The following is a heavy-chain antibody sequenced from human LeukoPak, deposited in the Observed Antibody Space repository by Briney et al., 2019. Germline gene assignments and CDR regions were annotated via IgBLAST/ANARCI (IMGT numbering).Heavy chain of an antibody. CDR3: ARGRLWSNNYYMDV. CDR1: GFTFYNYW. CDR2: IKQDGSEK. J-gene: IGHJ6*03. Sequence: GGSLRLSCAASGFTFYNYWMSWVRQAPGEGLEWVANIKQDGSEKYYVDSVKGRFTISRDNTENSLYLQLNSLRAEDTAVYYCARGRLWSNNYYMDVWGKGTTVTISS. V-gene: IGHV3-7*01. D-gene: IGHD3-10*01.